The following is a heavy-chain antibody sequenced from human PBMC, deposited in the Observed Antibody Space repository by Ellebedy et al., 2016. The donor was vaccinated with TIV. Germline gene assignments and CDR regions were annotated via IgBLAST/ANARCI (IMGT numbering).Heavy chain of an antibody. V-gene: IGHV4-39*01. D-gene: IGHD6-13*01. J-gene: IGHJ4*02. CDR2: ISYGGST. CDR3: ARGLSTAAGTLD. Sequence: SETLSLXCTVSGGSFSSRTYYWGWIRQPPGKGLEWIGSISYGGSTFQTPSLKSRLTISVDTSKNQFSLKLSSVTAADTAVYYCARGLSTAAGTLDWGQGTLVTVSS. CDR1: GGSFSSRTYY.